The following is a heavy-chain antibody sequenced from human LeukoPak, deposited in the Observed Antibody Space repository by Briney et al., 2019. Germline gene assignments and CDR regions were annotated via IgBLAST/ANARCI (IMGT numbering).Heavy chain of an antibody. CDR1: GGTFSSYT. Sequence: SVKVSCKASGGTFSSYTISWWRQAPGQGLEWMGRIIPILGIANYAQKFQGRVTITADKSTSTAYMELSSLRSEDTAVYYCARAGEMATPPRAFDIWGQGTMVTVSS. D-gene: IGHD5-24*01. CDR2: IIPILGIA. J-gene: IGHJ3*02. CDR3: ARAGEMATPPRAFDI. V-gene: IGHV1-69*02.